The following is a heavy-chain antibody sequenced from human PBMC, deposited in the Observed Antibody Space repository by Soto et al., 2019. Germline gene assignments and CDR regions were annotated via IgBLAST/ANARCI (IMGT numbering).Heavy chain of an antibody. Sequence: GGSLRLSCAASGFTFSSYAMSWVRQAPGKGLEWVSAISGSGGSTYYADSVKGRFTISRDNSKNTPYLQMNSLRAEDTAVYYCAKDWYSSGWFHYYYYGMDVWGQGTTVTVSS. V-gene: IGHV3-23*01. CDR2: ISGSGGST. CDR3: AKDWYSSGWFHYYYYGMDV. J-gene: IGHJ6*02. CDR1: GFTFSSYA. D-gene: IGHD6-19*01.